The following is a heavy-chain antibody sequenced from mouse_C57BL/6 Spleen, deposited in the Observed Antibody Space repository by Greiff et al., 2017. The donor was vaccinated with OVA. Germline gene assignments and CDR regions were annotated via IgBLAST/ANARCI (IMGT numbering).Heavy chain of an antibody. J-gene: IGHJ4*01. CDR2: IDPENGDT. D-gene: IGHD2-12*01. V-gene: IGHV14-4*01. Sequence: VQLQQSGAELVRPGASVKLSCTASGFNINDDYMHWVKQRPEQGLEWIGWIDPENGDTEYASKFQGKATITADTSSNTAYLQLSSLTSEDTAVYYCTTGAYDGAMDYWGQGTSVTVSS. CDR1: GFNINDDY. CDR3: TTGAYDGAMDY.